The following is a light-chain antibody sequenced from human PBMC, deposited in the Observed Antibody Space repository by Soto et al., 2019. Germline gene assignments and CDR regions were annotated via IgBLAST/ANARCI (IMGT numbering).Light chain of an antibody. CDR2: DNN. CDR3: ETWDDSLPGAV. CDR1: LSNIGTNY. V-gene: IGLV1-51*01. Sequence: QSVLTQPPSVSSATGQKVTISFYCILSNIGTNYVSWYQQLPGTVPTLLIYDNNKRPSGIPDRFSASKSGTSATLDITGLQIGDEADYYCETWDDSLPGAVFGGGTKLTVL. J-gene: IGLJ2*01.